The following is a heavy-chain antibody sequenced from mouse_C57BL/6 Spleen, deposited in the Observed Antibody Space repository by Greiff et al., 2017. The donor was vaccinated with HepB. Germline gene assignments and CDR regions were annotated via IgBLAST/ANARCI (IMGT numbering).Heavy chain of an antibody. D-gene: IGHD2-10*02. V-gene: IGHV1-52*01. CDR2: IDPSDSET. CDR3: ARGGYGNYERAMDY. J-gene: IGHJ4*01. CDR1: GYTFTSYW. Sequence: QVQLKQPGAELVRPGSSVKLSCKASGYTFTSYWMHWVKQRPIQGLEWIGNIDPSDSETHYNQKFKDKATLTVDKSSSTAYMQLSSLTSEDSAVYYCARGGYGNYERAMDYWGQGTSVTVSS.